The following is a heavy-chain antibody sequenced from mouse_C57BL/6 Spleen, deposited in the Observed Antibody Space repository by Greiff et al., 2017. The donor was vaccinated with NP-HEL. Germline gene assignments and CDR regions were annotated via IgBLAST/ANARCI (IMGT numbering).Heavy chain of an antibody. J-gene: IGHJ4*01. V-gene: IGHV1-55*01. Sequence: QVQLKQPGAELVKPGASVKMSCKASGYTFTSYWMTWVKQRPGQGLEWIGDIYPGSGSTNYNEKFKSKATLTVDTSSSTAYMQLSSLTSEDSAVYYCARKPGRAMDYWGQGTSVTVSS. CDR1: GYTFTSYW. CDR3: ARKPGRAMDY. CDR2: IYPGSGST.